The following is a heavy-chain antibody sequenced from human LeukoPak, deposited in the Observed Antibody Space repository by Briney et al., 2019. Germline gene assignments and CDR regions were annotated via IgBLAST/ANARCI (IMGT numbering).Heavy chain of an antibody. V-gene: IGHV3-21*01. CDR2: ISSSSDYR. CDR3: AVAGLSYWYFDL. D-gene: IGHD6-19*01. Sequence: PGGSLRLSCAASGFTFSGYSMNWVRQAPGKGLEWVSSISSSSDYRYYADSVKGRFTISRDNAKNSLYLQMNSLRAEDTAVYYCAVAGLSYWYFDLWGRGTLVTVSS. CDR1: GFTFSGYS. J-gene: IGHJ2*01.